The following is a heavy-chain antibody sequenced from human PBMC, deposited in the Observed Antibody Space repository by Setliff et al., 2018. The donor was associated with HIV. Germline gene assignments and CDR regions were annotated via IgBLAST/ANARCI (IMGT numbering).Heavy chain of an antibody. V-gene: IGHV4-4*07. D-gene: IGHD6-19*01. CDR1: GASISSYY. Sequence: PSETLSLTCTVSGASISSYYWNWVRQPAGKGLEWIGHIYSSGSTNYNPSLKSRVTISVDTSKSQFSLKLSSLTAADTAVYYCARGRTQWPNYNYFDPWGLGTLVTVSS. CDR3: ARGRTQWPNYNYFDP. J-gene: IGHJ5*02. CDR2: IYSSGST.